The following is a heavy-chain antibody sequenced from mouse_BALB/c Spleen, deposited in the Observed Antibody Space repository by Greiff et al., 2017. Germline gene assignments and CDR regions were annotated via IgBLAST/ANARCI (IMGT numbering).Heavy chain of an antibody. Sequence: SGAELVRSGASVKLSCTASGFNIKDYYMHWVKQRPEQGLEWIGWIDPENGDTEYAPKFQGKATMTADTSSNTAYLQLSSLTSEDTAVYYCFSYGTLFAYWGQGTLVTVSA. CDR2: IDPENGDT. J-gene: IGHJ3*01. CDR3: FSYGTLFAY. V-gene: IGHV14-4*02. D-gene: IGHD1-1*01. CDR1: GFNIKDYY.